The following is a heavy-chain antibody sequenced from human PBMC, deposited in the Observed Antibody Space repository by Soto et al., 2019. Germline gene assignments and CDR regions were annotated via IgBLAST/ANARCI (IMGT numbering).Heavy chain of an antibody. CDR3: AREPPRDHFPPEPAFDY. J-gene: IGHJ4*02. Sequence: QVHLVESGGGVVQPGTSLRLSCAASGFSFSPYGMHWVRQAPGKGLEWVAGIWSDGGSEKYADSVKGRFTISRDNSRNTLFLQMNGLRAEDTAVYYCAREPPRDHFPPEPAFDYWGQGTLVTGSS. CDR1: GFSFSPYG. CDR2: IWSDGGSE. V-gene: IGHV3-33*01.